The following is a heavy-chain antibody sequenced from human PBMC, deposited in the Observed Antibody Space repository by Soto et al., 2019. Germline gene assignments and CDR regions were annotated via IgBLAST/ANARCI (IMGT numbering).Heavy chain of an antibody. D-gene: IGHD2-15*01. CDR3: ARSLGGRVPASLGYCSGGSCVGFDS. V-gene: IGHV4-4*02. J-gene: IGHJ4*02. Sequence: SETLSLTCAGSGGSISSSNWWSWVRQPPGKGLGWIGEIYHSGSTNYNPSLNSRVTISVDTSKTQFSLKLSSVTAADTAVYYFARSLGGRVPASLGYCSGGSCVGFDSWGQAALVTVS. CDR1: GGSISSSNW. CDR2: IYHSGST.